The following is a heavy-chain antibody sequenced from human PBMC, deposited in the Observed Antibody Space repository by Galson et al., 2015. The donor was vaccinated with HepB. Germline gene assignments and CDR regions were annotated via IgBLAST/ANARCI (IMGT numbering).Heavy chain of an antibody. CDR3: AREKGHWVLGGDDAFDF. CDR1: GFTFSSYD. J-gene: IGHJ3*01. D-gene: IGHD3-3*02. V-gene: IGHV3-48*01. CDR2: IESSGGIM. Sequence: SLRLSCAASGFTFSSYDMNWVRQAPGKGPEWISYIESSGGIMKYADSVKGRFTIARDNANNSLYLQMNSLRAEDTAVYYCAREKGHWVLGGDDAFDFWGQGTMVTVSS.